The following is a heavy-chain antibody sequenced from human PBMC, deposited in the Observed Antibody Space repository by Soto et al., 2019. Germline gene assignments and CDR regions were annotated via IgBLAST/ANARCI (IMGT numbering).Heavy chain of an antibody. CDR2: IYHSGIT. CDR1: GVSISSGGYS. J-gene: IGHJ5*02. CDR3: ASISSTVGYAMGP. Sequence: SETLSLTCAVSGVSISSGGYSWILIRQTPGRGLEWIGYIYHSGITYYNPSLKSRVTISLDRSKNQFSLNLSSVTAADTAVYYCASISSTVGYAMGPRGPVNLVTVYS. D-gene: IGHD2-15*01. V-gene: IGHV4-30-2*01.